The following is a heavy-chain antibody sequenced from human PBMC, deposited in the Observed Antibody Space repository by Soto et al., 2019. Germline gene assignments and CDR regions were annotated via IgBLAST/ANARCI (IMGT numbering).Heavy chain of an antibody. CDR3: AGSPGLSRISGTTLGA. CDR1: GFTFSSHW. D-gene: IGHD1-7*01. CDR2: INGDGSST. Sequence: ELQLVESGGGLVQPGGSLRLSCAASGFTFSSHWMHWVRQAPGKGLVWVSRINGDGSSTSYADSVKGRFTISRDNAKNMLYLQVNSLRADDTAVYYCAGSPGLSRISGTTLGAWGQGTLVTVSS. J-gene: IGHJ5*01. V-gene: IGHV3-74*01.